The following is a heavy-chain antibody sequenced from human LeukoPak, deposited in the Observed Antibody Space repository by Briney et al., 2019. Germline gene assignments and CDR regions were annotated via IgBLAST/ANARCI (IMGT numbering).Heavy chain of an antibody. CDR2: IWYDGSNK. J-gene: IGHJ6*03. V-gene: IGHV3-33*06. Sequence: PGGSLRLSCAASGFTFSSYGMHWVRQAPGKGLEWVAVIWYDGSNKYYADSVKGRFTISRDNSKNTLYLQMNSLRAEDTAVYYCAKDSRYVHYYYMDVWGKGTTVTVSS. CDR3: AKDSRYVHYYYMDV. D-gene: IGHD1-1*01. CDR1: GFTFSSYG.